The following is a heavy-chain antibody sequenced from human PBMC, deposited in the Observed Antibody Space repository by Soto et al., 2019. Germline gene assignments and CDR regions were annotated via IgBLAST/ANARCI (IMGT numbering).Heavy chain of an antibody. Sequence: PGGSLRLSCAASGFTFSDYYMSWIRQAPGKGLEWVSYISSSSSYTNYADSVKGRFTISRDNAKNSLYLQMNSLRAEDTAVYYCARDFANPAYGMDVWGQGTTVTVSS. J-gene: IGHJ6*02. CDR1: GFTFSDYY. D-gene: IGHD2-21*01. CDR3: ARDFANPAYGMDV. V-gene: IGHV3-11*06. CDR2: ISSSSSYT.